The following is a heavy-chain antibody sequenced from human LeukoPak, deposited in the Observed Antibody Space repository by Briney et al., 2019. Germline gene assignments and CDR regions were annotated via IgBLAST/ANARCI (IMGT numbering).Heavy chain of an antibody. V-gene: IGHV3-7*01. CDR3: ARDKGYYYMDV. J-gene: IGHJ6*03. CDR1: GFTFSSYW. CDR2: IKQDGSEK. Sequence: GGCLRLSCAASGFTFSSYWMSWVRQAPGKGLEGVANIKQDGSEKYYVDSVKGRFTISRDNAKNSLYLQMNSLRAEDTAVYYCARDKGYYYMDVWGKGTTVTVSS.